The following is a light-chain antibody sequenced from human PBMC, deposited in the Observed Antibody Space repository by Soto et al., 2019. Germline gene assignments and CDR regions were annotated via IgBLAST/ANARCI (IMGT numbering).Light chain of an antibody. Sequence: EIVLTQSPGTLSLSPGERATLSCRASQSVSGSYLAWYHQRPGQAPRLLIYGASSRATGIPDRFSGSGSGTDFTLNISRLEPEDFAVYYCQQYGSSSWTFGQGTKVEIK. V-gene: IGKV3-20*01. J-gene: IGKJ1*01. CDR2: GAS. CDR3: QQYGSSSWT. CDR1: QSVSGSY.